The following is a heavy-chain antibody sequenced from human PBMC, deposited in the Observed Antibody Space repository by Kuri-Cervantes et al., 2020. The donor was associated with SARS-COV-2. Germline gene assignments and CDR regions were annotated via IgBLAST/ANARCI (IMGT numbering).Heavy chain of an antibody. CDR2: ISSSSSYI. V-gene: IGHV3-21*01. CDR1: GFAFSSYS. J-gene: IGHJ3*02. Sequence: GGSLRLSCAASGFAFSSYSMNWVRQAPGKGLEWVSSISSSSSYIYYADSVKGRFTISRDNAKNSLYLQMNSLRAEDTAVYYCARDFCGSTSCYTSYPGEAFDIWGQGTMVTVS. CDR3: ARDFCGSTSCYTSYPGEAFDI. D-gene: IGHD2-2*02.